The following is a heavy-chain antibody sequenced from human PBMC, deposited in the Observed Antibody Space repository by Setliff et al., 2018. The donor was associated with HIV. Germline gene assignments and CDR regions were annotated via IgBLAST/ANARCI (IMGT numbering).Heavy chain of an antibody. V-gene: IGHV3-21*01. J-gene: IGHJ4*02. CDR3: ARRAYCSSTTCFDT. Sequence: GGSLRLSCAASGFSFNTYSMSWVRQAPGKGLEWVSSISSSGTYIYYADSLKGRFTISRDTSKNTLFLQMNSLRAEDTAVYYCARRAYCSSTTCFDTWGQGTLVTVS. CDR2: ISSSGTYI. D-gene: IGHD2-2*01. CDR1: GFSFNTYS.